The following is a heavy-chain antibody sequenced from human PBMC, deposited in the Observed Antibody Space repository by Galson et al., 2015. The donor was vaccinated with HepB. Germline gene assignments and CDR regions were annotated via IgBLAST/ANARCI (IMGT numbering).Heavy chain of an antibody. J-gene: IGHJ6*02. V-gene: IGHV3-48*02. CDR2: ISSSSSTI. D-gene: IGHD2-2*01. Sequence: SLRLSCAASGFTFSSYSMNWVRQAPGKGLEWVSYISSSSSTIYYADSAKGRFTISRDNAKNSLYLQMNSLRDEDTAVYYCAGGGPIVVVPAAPYYYYGMDVWGQGTTVTVSS. CDR3: AGGGPIVVVPAAPYYYYGMDV. CDR1: GFTFSSYS.